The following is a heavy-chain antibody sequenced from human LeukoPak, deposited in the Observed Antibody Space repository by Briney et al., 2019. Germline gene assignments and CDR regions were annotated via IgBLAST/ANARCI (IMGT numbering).Heavy chain of an antibody. CDR3: ARQITMVRGVIIGGMDV. CDR1: GGTFSSYA. CDR2: IIPIFGTA. J-gene: IGHJ6*02. D-gene: IGHD3-10*01. Sequence: SVKVSCKASGGTFSSYAISWVRQAPGQGLEWMGGIIPIFGTANYAQKFQGRVTITADESTSTAYMELSSLRSEDTAVYYCARQITMVRGVIIGGMDVWGQGTTVTVSS. V-gene: IGHV1-69*13.